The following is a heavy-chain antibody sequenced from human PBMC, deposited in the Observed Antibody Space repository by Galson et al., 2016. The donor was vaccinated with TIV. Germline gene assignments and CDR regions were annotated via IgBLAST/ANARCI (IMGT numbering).Heavy chain of an antibody. D-gene: IGHD1/OR15-1a*01. V-gene: IGHV1-69*13. J-gene: IGHJ6*02. CDR1: GGTFNSYA. CDR2: RIPIFATT. Sequence: SVKVSCKASGGTFNSYAISWVRQAPGQGLEWMGRRIPIFATTNYAEHFQGRGTISSDESTSTAYMELSSLQSEDTAVYYCAREGGNKWLKYGLDVWGQGTTVTVSS. CDR3: AREGGNKWLKYGLDV.